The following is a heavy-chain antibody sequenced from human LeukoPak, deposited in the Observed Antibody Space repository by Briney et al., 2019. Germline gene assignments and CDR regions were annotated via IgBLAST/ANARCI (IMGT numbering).Heavy chain of an antibody. V-gene: IGHV4-61*01. J-gene: IGHJ4*02. Sequence: SETLSLTCTVSGVSVSSGSYYWSWIRQPPGKGLEWIGYIYYSGSTNYNPSLKSRVTISVDTSKNQFSLKLSSVTAADTAVYYCARESYYDSSGYYGYFDYWGQGTLVTVSS. CDR1: GVSVSSGSYY. D-gene: IGHD3-22*01. CDR3: ARESYYDSSGYYGYFDY. CDR2: IYYSGST.